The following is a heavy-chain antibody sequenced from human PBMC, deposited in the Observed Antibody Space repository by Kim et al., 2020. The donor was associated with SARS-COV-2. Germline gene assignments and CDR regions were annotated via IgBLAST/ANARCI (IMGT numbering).Heavy chain of an antibody. V-gene: IGHV3-11*05. Sequence: KGRFTISGDNAKNSLSLQLNSLRVEDTAVYYCARGSSSSRYILEYYFDYWGQGSLVTVSS. J-gene: IGHJ4*02. CDR3: ARGSSSSRYILEYYFDY. D-gene: IGHD6-13*01.